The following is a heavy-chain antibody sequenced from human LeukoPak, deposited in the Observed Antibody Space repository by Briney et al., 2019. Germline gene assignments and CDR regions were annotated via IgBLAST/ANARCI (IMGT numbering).Heavy chain of an antibody. D-gene: IGHD2-2*01. J-gene: IGHJ6*03. CDR3: ARGGRGIVVVSAATHYYYYYYMDV. CDR1: GYTFTSYD. CDR2: MNPNSGNT. V-gene: IGHV1-8*03. Sequence: ASVKVSCKASGYTFTSYDINWVRQATGQGLEWMGWMNPNSGNTGYARKFQGRVTITRNTSISAAYMELSSLRSEDTAVYYWARGGRGIVVVSAATHYYYYYYMDVWGKGTTVTVSS.